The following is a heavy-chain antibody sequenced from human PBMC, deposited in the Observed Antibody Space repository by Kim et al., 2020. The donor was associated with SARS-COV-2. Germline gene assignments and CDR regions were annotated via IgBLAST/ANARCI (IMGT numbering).Heavy chain of an antibody. D-gene: IGHD3-3*01. Sequence: ASVKVSCKASGYTFTSYAMHWVRQAPGQRLEWMGWINAGNGNTKYSQKFQGRVTITRDTSASTAYMELSSLRSEDTAVYYCARDGHITILGGRLHYYYYMDVWGKGTTVTVSS. CDR1: GYTFTSYA. V-gene: IGHV1-3*01. CDR3: ARDGHITILGGRLHYYYYMDV. J-gene: IGHJ6*03. CDR2: INAGNGNT.